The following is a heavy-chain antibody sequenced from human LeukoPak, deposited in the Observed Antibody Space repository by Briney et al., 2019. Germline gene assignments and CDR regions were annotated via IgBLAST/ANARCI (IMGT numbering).Heavy chain of an antibody. D-gene: IGHD3-10*01. CDR3: ARDDLWFGESENYYYYYGMDV. Sequence: GGSLRLSCAASGFTFSSYWMHWVRQAPGKGLVWVSRINSDGSSTSYADSVKGRFTISRDNAKNTLYLQMNSLRAEDTAVYYCARDDLWFGESENYYYYYGMDVWGQGTTVTVSS. CDR1: GFTFSSYW. CDR2: INSDGSST. V-gene: IGHV3-74*01. J-gene: IGHJ6*02.